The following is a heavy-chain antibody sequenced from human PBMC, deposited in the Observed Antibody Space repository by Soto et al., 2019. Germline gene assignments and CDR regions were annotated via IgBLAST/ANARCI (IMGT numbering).Heavy chain of an antibody. D-gene: IGHD3-16*01. J-gene: IGHJ6*02. CDR2: ISYDGSNK. Sequence: QVQLVESGGGVVQPGRSLRLSCAASGFTFSRYGMHWVRQAPGKGLEWVAVISYDGSNKYYADSVKGRFTISRDNSKNTLYLQMNSLRAEDTAVYYCPKDRGSGMDVWGQGTTVTVSS. CDR1: GFTFSRYG. V-gene: IGHV3-30*18. CDR3: PKDRGSGMDV.